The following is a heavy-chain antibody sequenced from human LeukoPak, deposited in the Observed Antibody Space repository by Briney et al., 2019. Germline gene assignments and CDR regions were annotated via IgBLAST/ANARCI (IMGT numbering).Heavy chain of an antibody. V-gene: IGHV4-59*01. J-gene: IGHJ3*02. CDR3: AREEWELLSFDI. D-gene: IGHD1-26*01. CDR1: GGSISTYH. CDR2: IHYSGIT. Sequence: SETLSLTCTVSGGSISTYHWAWIRQPPGKGLEWIGDIHYSGITNFNPSLQSRVTASIDASMNRFSLKLRSVTIVDTAIYYCAREEWELLSFDIWGQGTMVTVSP.